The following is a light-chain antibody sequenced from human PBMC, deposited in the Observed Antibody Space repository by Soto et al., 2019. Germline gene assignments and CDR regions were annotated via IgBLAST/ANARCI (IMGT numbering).Light chain of an antibody. Sequence: DIQMTQSPSTLSASVGDRVTITCRASENINSRLAWYQQKPGKAPKLLIYATSRFQSGVPSRFSGGGSGADFTLTISSLQPDDFATYYCQQYNSYWTFGQGTKVDIK. J-gene: IGKJ1*01. CDR3: QQYNSYWT. V-gene: IGKV1-5*01. CDR1: ENINSR. CDR2: ATS.